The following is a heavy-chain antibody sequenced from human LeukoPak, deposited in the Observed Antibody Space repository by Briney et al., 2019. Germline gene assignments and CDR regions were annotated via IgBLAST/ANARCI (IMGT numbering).Heavy chain of an antibody. V-gene: IGHV3-30*03. J-gene: IGHJ4*02. CDR2: ISYDGTNK. Sequence: PGGSLRLSCAASGFTFSSHGIHWVRQAPDKGLEWVAFISYDGTNKYYADSVRGRFTVTRDNSKNTLYLQMNSLRGEDTALYYCARGEAAIEVCGSDWGQGTLVTVSS. CDR1: GFTFSSHG. D-gene: IGHD5-18*01. CDR3: ARGEAAIEVCGSD.